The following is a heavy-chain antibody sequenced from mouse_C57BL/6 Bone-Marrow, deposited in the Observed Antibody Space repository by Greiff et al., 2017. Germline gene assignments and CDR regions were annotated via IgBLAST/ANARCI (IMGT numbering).Heavy chain of an antibody. D-gene: IGHD1-1*01. CDR2: ISSGGGCT. V-gene: IGHV5-6*01. CDR1: GFTFSSYG. Sequence: EVQLVESGGDLVKPGGSLKLSCAASGFTFSSYGMSWVRQTPDKRLEWVATISSGGGCTYYPDSVKGRFTISRDNANNTLYLQMSSLKTEDTAMYSCARHPAVVYPDDVWGTGTTVTVSS. J-gene: IGHJ1*03. CDR3: ARHPAVVYPDDV.